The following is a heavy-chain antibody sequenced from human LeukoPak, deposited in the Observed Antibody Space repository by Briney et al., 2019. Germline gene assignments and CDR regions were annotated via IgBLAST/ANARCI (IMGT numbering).Heavy chain of an antibody. CDR2: ISYDGSNK. CDR3: AKGTVDIVATYLDY. D-gene: IGHD5-12*01. V-gene: IGHV3-30*18. J-gene: IGHJ4*02. CDR1: GFTFSSYG. Sequence: GGSLRLSCAASGFTFSSYGMHWVRQAPGKGLEWVAVISYDGSNKYYADSVKGRFTISRDNSKNTLYLQMNSLRAEATAVYYCAKGTVDIVATYLDYWGQGTLVTVSS.